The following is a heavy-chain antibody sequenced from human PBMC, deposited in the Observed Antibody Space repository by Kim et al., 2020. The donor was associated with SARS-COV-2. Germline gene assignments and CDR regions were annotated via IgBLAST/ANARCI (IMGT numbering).Heavy chain of an antibody. D-gene: IGHD3-22*01. CDR3: AKDGGYKWLFNYYYGMDV. CDR1: GFTFDDYA. V-gene: IGHV3-43*02. CDR2: ISGDGGST. Sequence: GGSLRLSCAASGFTFDDYAMHWVRQAPGKGLEWVSLISGDGGSTYYADSVKGRFTISRDNSKNSLYLQMNSLRTEDTALYYCAKDGGYKWLFNYYYGMDVWGQGTTVTVSS. J-gene: IGHJ6*02.